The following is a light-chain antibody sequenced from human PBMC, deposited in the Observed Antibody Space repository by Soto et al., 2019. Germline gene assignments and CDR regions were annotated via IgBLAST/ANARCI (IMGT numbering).Light chain of an antibody. CDR3: QSYDSSLINYV. J-gene: IGLJ1*01. CDR2: GNN. Sequence: QSVLTQPPSVSGAPGQRVTISCTGSSSNIGTGYDVHWYQQLPGTAPKLLIYGNNNRPSGVPDRFSGSKSGTSASLAITGLQAEDEADYYCQSYDSSLINYVFGTGTKLTVL. CDR1: SSNIGTGYD. V-gene: IGLV1-40*01.